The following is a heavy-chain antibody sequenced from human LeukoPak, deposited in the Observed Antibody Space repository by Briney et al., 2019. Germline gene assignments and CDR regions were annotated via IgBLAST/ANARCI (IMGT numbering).Heavy chain of an antibody. D-gene: IGHD2-2*01. CDR3: ARGRKYCSSTSCYHYYYMDV. CDR1: GGSISSSSYY. J-gene: IGHJ6*03. V-gene: IGHV4-39*07. Sequence: SETLSLTCTVSGGSISSSSYYWGWIRQPPGKGLEWIGSIYYSGSTYYNPSLKSRVTISVDTSKNQFSLKLSSVTAADTAVYYCARGRKYCSSTSCYHYYYMDVWGKGTTVTDSS. CDR2: IYYSGST.